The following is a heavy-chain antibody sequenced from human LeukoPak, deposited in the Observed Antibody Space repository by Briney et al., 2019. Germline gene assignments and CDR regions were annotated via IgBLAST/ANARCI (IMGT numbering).Heavy chain of an antibody. V-gene: IGHV3-30*02. D-gene: IGHD2-8*01. CDR1: GFTFSSYG. CDR2: IRYDGNDK. CDR3: AKLVYDTVDY. Sequence: GGSLTLSCAASGFTFSSYGMHWVRQAPGKGLEWVALIRYDGNDKFYADSVKGRFAISRDNSKNTLYPQMNSLRPEDTAVYYCAKLVYDTVDYWGQGTLVTVSS. J-gene: IGHJ4*02.